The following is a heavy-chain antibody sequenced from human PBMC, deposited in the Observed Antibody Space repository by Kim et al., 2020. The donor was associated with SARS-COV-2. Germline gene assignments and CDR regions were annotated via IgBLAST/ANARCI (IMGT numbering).Heavy chain of an antibody. V-gene: IGHV4-39*07. J-gene: IGHJ4*01. Sequence: SETLSLTCSVSGGSITTSNHYWGWVRRAPGKGLEWIGSVYNRGTTYYNPSLKSRVTLFVDTSNNQFSLHMRSVTAADTAVYYCASHVRATTDYTFGYWG. CDR3: ASHVRATTDYTFGY. CDR1: GGSITTSNHY. CDR2: VYNRGTT. D-gene: IGHD1-26*01.